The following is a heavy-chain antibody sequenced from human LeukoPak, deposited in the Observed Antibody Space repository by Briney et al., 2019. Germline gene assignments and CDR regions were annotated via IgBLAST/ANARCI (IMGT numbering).Heavy chain of an antibody. V-gene: IGHV3-66*01. CDR2: IYSGGST. Sequence: GGSLRLSCAASGFTVSSNYMSWVRQAPGKGLEWVSVIYSGGSTYYADSVKGRFTISRDNSKNTLYLQMNSLRAEDTAVYYCARDLVYYDSSGYVDYWGQGTLVTVSS. J-gene: IGHJ4*02. CDR3: ARDLVYYDSSGYVDY. D-gene: IGHD3-22*01. CDR1: GFTVSSNY.